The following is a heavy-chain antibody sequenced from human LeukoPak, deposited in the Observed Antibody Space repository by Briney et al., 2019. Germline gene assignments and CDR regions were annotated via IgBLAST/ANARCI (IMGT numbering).Heavy chain of an antibody. V-gene: IGHV3-7*01. D-gene: IGHD3-10*01. CDR1: GFTFSSYW. CDR3: ARSMVRGVLQY. J-gene: IGHJ4*02. CDR2: IKQDGSEK. Sequence: GGSLRLSCAASGFTFSSYWMSWVRQAPGKGLEWVANIKQDGSEKYYVDSVKGRFTISRDNAKNSLYLQMNSLRADDTAVYYCARSMVRGVLQYWGQGTLVTVSS.